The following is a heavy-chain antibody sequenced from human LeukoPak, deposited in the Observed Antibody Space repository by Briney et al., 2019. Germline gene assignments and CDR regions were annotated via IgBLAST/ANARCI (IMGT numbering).Heavy chain of an antibody. Sequence: PGRSLRLSCAASGFTFSTYAMHCVRQAPGKGLEWVANIKQDGSEKYYVDSVKGRFTISRDNAKNSLYLQMNSLRAEDTAVYYCARAGGRLVFDYWGQGTLVTVSS. D-gene: IGHD6-19*01. J-gene: IGHJ4*02. CDR2: IKQDGSEK. CDR1: GFTFSTYA. CDR3: ARAGGRLVFDY. V-gene: IGHV3-7*01.